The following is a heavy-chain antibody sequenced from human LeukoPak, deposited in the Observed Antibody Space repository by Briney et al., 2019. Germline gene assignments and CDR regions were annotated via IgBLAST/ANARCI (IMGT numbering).Heavy chain of an antibody. V-gene: IGHV1-46*01. Sequence: AAVKVSCKASGYTFTSYYMHWVRQAPGQGLEWMGIINPSGGGTSYAQKFQGRVTMTRDTSTSTVYMELSSLRSEDTAVYYCARDGRITMEGNWSNPWGQGTLVTVSS. D-gene: IGHD3-10*01. CDR3: ARDGRITMEGNWSNP. J-gene: IGHJ5*02. CDR2: INPSGGGT. CDR1: GYTFTSYY.